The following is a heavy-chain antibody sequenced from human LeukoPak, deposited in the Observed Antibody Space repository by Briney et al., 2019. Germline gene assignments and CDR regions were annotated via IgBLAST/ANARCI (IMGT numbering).Heavy chain of an antibody. CDR3: AKSSSGYYTFDY. V-gene: IGHV3-23*01. Sequence: GGSLRLSCAASGFTFSNYAMSWVRQAPGKGLEWVSSISDRGDLTYYADSVKGRFTISRDNSQNTLYLQMNSLRAEATPEHYWAKSSSGYYTFDYWGQGTLVTVSS. J-gene: IGHJ4*02. D-gene: IGHD3-3*01. CDR1: GFTFSNYA. CDR2: ISDRGDLT.